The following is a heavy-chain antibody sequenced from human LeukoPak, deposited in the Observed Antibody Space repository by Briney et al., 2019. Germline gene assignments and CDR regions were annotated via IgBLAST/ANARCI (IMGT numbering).Heavy chain of an antibody. CDR2: ISSSSTYI. Sequence: GGSLRLSCAASGFTFSSYSMNWVRQAPGKGLEWVSSISSSSTYIYYADSVRGRFTVSRDNAKNSLYLQMNSLRAEDTALYYCARTHNYGYGGVDYWGQGTLVTVSS. V-gene: IGHV3-21*01. D-gene: IGHD5-18*01. J-gene: IGHJ4*02. CDR1: GFTFSSYS. CDR3: ARTHNYGYGGVDY.